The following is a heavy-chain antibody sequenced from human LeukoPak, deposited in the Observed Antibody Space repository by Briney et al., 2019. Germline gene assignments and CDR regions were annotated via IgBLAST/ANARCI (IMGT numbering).Heavy chain of an antibody. D-gene: IGHD3-10*01. CDR1: GYRFTSYW. CDR3: ARPVSSIGEYDAFDI. V-gene: IGHV5-51*01. J-gene: IGHJ3*02. Sequence: GESLKISCKGSGYRFTSYWIGWVRQMPGKGLEWMGIIYPGDSDTKYSPSFQGQVTISADKSISTAYLQWSSLKASDTAMYYCARPVSSIGEYDAFDIWGQGTMVTVSS. CDR2: IYPGDSDT.